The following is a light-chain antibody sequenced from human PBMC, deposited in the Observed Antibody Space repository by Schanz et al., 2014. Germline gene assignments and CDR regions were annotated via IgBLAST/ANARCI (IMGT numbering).Light chain of an antibody. CDR1: QSVSSN. Sequence: EIVMTQSPATLSVSPGERATLSCRASQSVSSNLAWYQQKPGQAPRLLIYRASSRAPGIPARFSGSGSGTDFTLTISNLEPEDFAVYYCHQRSDWQYSFGQGTKL. CDR2: RAS. V-gene: IGKV3D-15*01. J-gene: IGKJ2*03. CDR3: HQRSDWQYS.